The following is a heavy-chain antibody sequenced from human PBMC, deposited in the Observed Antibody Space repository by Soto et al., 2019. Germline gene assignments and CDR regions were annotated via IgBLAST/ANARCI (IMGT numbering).Heavy chain of an antibody. Sequence: LSLTCAVYGGSFSGYYWSWIRQPPGKGLEWIGEINHSGSTNYNPSLKSRVTISVDTSKNQFSLKLSSVTAADTAVYYCARSKNILTGYYGFGHRFDYWGQGTQVTVSS. CDR2: INHSGST. D-gene: IGHD3-9*01. V-gene: IGHV4-34*01. CDR3: ARSKNILTGYYGFGHRFDY. CDR1: GGSFSGYY. J-gene: IGHJ4*02.